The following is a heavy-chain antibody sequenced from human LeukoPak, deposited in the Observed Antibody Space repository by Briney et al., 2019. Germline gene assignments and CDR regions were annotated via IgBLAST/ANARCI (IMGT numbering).Heavy chain of an antibody. CDR2: ISGSGGST. CDR3: AKGVAGDLDY. Sequence: GGSLRLSCAASGFIFSSYAMSWVRQAPGKGLEWVSAISGSGGSTYYADSVMGRFTISRDNSKNTLHLQMNSLRAEDTAVYYCAKGVAGDLDYWGQGTLVTVSS. V-gene: IGHV3-23*01. J-gene: IGHJ4*02. D-gene: IGHD6-19*01. CDR1: GFIFSSYA.